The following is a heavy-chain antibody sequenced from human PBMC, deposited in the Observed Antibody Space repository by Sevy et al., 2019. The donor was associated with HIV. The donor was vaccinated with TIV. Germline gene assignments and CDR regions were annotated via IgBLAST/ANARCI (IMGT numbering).Heavy chain of an antibody. V-gene: IGHV3-33*01. CDR2: IWYDESNK. J-gene: IGHJ4*02. CDR1: GFTFSSYG. Sequence: GGSLRLSCAVSGFTFSSYGMYWVRQAPGKGLEWVAGIWYDESNKYYADSVKGRFTISRDNSKNTLYLQMNSLRAEDTAVYYCARDGEYCTNGVCSWGLFDYWGQGTLVTVSS. CDR3: ARDGEYCTNGVCSWGLFDY. D-gene: IGHD2-8*01.